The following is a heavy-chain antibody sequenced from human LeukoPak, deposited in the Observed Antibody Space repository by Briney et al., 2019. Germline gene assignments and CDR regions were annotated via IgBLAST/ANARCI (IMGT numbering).Heavy chain of an antibody. CDR1: RFTFSNYW. J-gene: IGHJ6*04. D-gene: IGHD3-10*02. CDR3: AELGITMIGGV. Sequence: GGSLRPSCAASRFTFSNYWMHWVRQAPGKGLVWVSRIYNDGSSTSYADSVKGRFTISRDNAKNSLYLQMNSLRAEDTAVYYCAELGITMIGGVWGKGTTVTISS. CDR2: IYNDGSST. V-gene: IGHV3-74*01.